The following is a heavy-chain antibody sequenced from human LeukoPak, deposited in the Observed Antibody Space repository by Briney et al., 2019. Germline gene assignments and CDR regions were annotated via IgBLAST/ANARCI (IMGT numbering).Heavy chain of an antibody. J-gene: IGHJ3*02. CDR2: VKSKADDGTT. D-gene: IGHD3-10*01. CDR1: GFSFTNTW. CDR3: ATEGGSGSYYGDDAFDM. V-gene: IGHV3-15*01. Sequence: GGSLRLSCEASGFSFTNTWMSWVRQAPGKGLEWVGRVKSKADDGTTDYAAPVHGRFTISRDDSKNTLSLQMNSLKTEDTAVYYCATEGGSGSYYGDDAFDMWGQGTMVTVSS.